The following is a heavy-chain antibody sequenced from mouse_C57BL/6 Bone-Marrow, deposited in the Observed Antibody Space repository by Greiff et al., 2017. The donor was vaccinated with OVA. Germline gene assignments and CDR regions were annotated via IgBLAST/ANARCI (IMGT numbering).Heavy chain of an antibody. CDR3: ARSGSSSRGNFDV. CDR1: GYTFTDYY. CDR2: INPNNGGT. J-gene: IGHJ1*03. V-gene: IGHV1-26*01. Sequence: VQLQQSGPELVKPGASVKISCKASGYTFTDYYMNWVKQSHGKSLEWIGDINPNNGGTSYNQKFKGKATLTVDKSSSTAYMELRSLTSEDSAVYYCARSGSSSRGNFDVWGTGTTVTVSS. D-gene: IGHD1-1*01.